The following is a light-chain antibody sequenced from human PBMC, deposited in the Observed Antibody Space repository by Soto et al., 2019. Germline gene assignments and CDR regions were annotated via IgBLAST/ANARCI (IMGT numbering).Light chain of an antibody. J-gene: IGLJ3*02. V-gene: IGLV2-23*02. Sequence: QSVLTQPASVSGSPGQSITISCTGTSSDVGSYNLVSWYQQHPGKAPKLMIYEVSKRPSGVSNRFSGSKSGNTASLTISGLQAEDEADYYCCSYAGSSWVFGGGTKLTV. CDR1: SSDVGSYNL. CDR3: CSYAGSSWV. CDR2: EVS.